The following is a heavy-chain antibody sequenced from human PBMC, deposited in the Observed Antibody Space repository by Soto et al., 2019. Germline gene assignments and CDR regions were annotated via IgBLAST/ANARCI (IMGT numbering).Heavy chain of an antibody. V-gene: IGHV4-4*07. CDR3: ARVGYYDFWSGYSSRGYWYFDL. CDR2: IYTSGST. J-gene: IGHJ2*01. D-gene: IGHD3-3*01. CDR1: GAFISGYY. Sequence: SETLSLTCTVSGAFISGYYWSCIRQPAGKGLEWIGRIYTSGSTKYSPSLKSRATMSVDTSKKQFSLKLNSVTAADTAVYYCARVGYYDFWSGYSSRGYWYFDLWGRGTLVTVSS.